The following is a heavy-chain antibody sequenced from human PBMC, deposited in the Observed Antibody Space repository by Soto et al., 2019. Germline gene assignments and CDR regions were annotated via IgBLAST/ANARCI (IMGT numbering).Heavy chain of an antibody. Sequence: ASVKVSCKPSGYPFTDLYIHWVRQAPGLGLEWMGWIDPRSGASRKTQRFQGRFTMTRDTSTNTAYMELSSLRSDDTAVYFFARDNYGPLDYWGQGTLVTVSS. J-gene: IGHJ4*02. CDR1: GYPFTDLY. CDR3: ARDNYGPLDY. CDR2: IDPRSGAS. D-gene: IGHD3-10*01. V-gene: IGHV1-2*02.